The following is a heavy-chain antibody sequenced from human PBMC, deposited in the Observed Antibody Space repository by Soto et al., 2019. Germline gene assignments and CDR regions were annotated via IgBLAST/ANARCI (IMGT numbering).Heavy chain of an antibody. CDR2: VFHTGNT. Sequence: SETLSLTCTVSGDSMARSVWWTWVRQPPGKGLEWIGEVFHTGNTNYNPSLKSRVTMSVDKSTNEFSLKVTSVTAADTAIYYCARKAWVRFDYWGQGALVTVSS. D-gene: IGHD7-27*01. V-gene: IGHV4-4*02. CDR3: ARKAWVRFDY. J-gene: IGHJ4*02. CDR1: GDSMARSVW.